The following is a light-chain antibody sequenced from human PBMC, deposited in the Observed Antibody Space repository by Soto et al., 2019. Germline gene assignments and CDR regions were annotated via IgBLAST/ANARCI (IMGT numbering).Light chain of an antibody. CDR1: SSNFGSNS. CDR2: SNN. V-gene: IGLV1-44*01. CDR3: AAWDDSLKGPV. Sequence: QSVLTQPPSASGTPGQRVTISCSGSSSNFGSNSVSWYQHLPGTAPRLLIYSNNQRPSGVPDRFSGSKSGTSASLAISGLQSEDGAEYYCAAWDDSLKGPVFGGGTKLTVL. J-gene: IGLJ3*02.